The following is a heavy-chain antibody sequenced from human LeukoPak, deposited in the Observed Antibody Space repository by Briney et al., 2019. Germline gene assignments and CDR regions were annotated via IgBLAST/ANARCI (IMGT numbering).Heavy chain of an antibody. Sequence: SETLSLTCTVSGVSISSYYWSWIRQPPGKGLEWIGYIYYSGSTNYNPSLKRRVTISVDTSKNQFSLKLSSVPAEDTALYYWARLQRSDGYNYYDYYYMDVWGKGTTVTISS. D-gene: IGHD5-24*01. CDR1: GVSISSYY. CDR2: IYYSGST. V-gene: IGHV4-59*12. J-gene: IGHJ6*03. CDR3: ARLQRSDGYNYYDYYYMDV.